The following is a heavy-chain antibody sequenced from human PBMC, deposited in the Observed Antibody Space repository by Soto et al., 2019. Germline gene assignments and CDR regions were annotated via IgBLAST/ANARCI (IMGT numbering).Heavy chain of an antibody. Sequence: PSETLSLTCVVYGESFGGFYWSWVRQSPGKGLEWIGEISQTETTAYSPSLKSRVSISADTSKKQFSLTLTSVTAADTAVCYCVHSPNVAVDHWGHGTLVTVSS. CDR1: GESFGGFY. J-gene: IGHJ4*01. CDR2: ISQTETT. D-gene: IGHD2-15*01. CDR3: VHSPNVAVDH. V-gene: IGHV4-34*01.